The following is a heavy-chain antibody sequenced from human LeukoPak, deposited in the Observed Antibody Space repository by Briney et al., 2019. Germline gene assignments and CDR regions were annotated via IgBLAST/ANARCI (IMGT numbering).Heavy chain of an antibody. Sequence: GGSLRLSCAASGFTFSSYEMNWVRQAPGKGLEWVAVIWYDGSNKYYADSVEGRFTISRDNSKNTLYLQMNSLRAEDTAVYYCARDPAYDFGDQVLDYWGQGTLVTVSS. CDR1: GFTFSSYE. CDR2: IWYDGSNK. V-gene: IGHV3-33*08. CDR3: ARDPAYDFGDQVLDY. D-gene: IGHD3-3*01. J-gene: IGHJ4*02.